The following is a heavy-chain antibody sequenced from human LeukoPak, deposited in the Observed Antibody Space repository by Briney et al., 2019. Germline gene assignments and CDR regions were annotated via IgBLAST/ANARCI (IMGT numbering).Heavy chain of an antibody. V-gene: IGHV3-21*06. CDR1: GFGLSSYY. CDR2: ISSGRNFI. J-gene: IGHJ5*02. D-gene: IGHD3-10*01. Sequence: GGSLRLSCAASGFGLSSYYMTWVRQAPGKGLEWVASISSGRNFINYADSVRGRFTISRDNAKNPVYLQMNSLRVEDTAIYYCARDSYVSGSGSPNWFDPWGQGTLVTVSS. CDR3: ARDSYVSGSGSPNWFDP.